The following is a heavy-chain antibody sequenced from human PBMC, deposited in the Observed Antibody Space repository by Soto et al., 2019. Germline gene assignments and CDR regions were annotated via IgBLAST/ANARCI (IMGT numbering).Heavy chain of an antibody. J-gene: IGHJ6*03. D-gene: IGHD6-13*01. CDR2: IYYSGST. CDR3: ARLLRIAAGDYYYYYYMDV. V-gene: IGHV4-59*08. Sequence: SETLSLTCTVSGGSISSYYWSWIRQPPGKGLEWIGYIYYSGSTNYNPSLKSRVTISVDTSKNQFSLKLSSVTAADTAVYYCARLLRIAAGDYYYYYYMDVWVKGTTVTISS. CDR1: GGSISSYY.